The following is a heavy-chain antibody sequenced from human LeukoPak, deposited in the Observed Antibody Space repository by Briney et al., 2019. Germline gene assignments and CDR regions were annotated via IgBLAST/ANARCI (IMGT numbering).Heavy chain of an antibody. CDR1: GDSVSSNSAA. D-gene: IGHD7-27*01. V-gene: IGHV6-1*01. J-gene: IGHJ4*02. CDR3: SRDLAWGPADY. Sequence: SQTLSLTCAFSGDSVSSNSAAWGWISQSPSRGLEWLGRTYYRSGWYNDYALSVESRITINPDTSKNQVSLQLTSVTPEDTAVYYCSRDLAWGPADYWGQGTLVTVSS. CDR2: TYYRSGWYN.